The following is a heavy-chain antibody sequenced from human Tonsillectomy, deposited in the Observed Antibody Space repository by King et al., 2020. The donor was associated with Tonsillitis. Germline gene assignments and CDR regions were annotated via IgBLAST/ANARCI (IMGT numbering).Heavy chain of an antibody. J-gene: IGHJ4*02. CDR1: GYTFTDYY. V-gene: IGHV1-2*02. CDR3: ARDHNIRLPATGFVY. Sequence: HVQLVESGAEVKKPGASVRVSCKASGYTFTDYYMHWVRQAPGQGLEWMGWINPNSGGSNSAQKFQGRVTMTRDTSISAAYMELSRLGSDDTAVYYCARDHNIRLPATGFVYWGQGTLVTVSS. CDR2: INPNSGGS. D-gene: IGHD2-21*02.